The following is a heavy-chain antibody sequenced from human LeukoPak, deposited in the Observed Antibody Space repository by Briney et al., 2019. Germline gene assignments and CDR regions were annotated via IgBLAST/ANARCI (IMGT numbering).Heavy chain of an antibody. D-gene: IGHD2-2*01. Sequence: GASVKVSCKASGYTFTAYYIHWVRQAPGQGLEWMGWINPNGGGTNYAQKFQGRVTLTRDTSISTAYMELNRLRSDDTAVYYCAKARGLYCSSTSCYDCDVWGKGTTVTVSS. V-gene: IGHV1-2*02. CDR1: GYTFTAYY. CDR3: AKARGLYCSSTSCYDCDV. CDR2: INPNGGGT. J-gene: IGHJ6*04.